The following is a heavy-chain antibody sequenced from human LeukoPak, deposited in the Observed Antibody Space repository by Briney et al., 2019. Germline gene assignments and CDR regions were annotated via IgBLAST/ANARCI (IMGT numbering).Heavy chain of an antibody. CDR1: GYSFTSYW. V-gene: IGHV5-51*07. D-gene: IGHD4-17*01. CDR3: ARTYGDYDNWFDP. CDR2: IYPGDSDT. Sequence: AESLKISSKGSGYSFTSYWIGWVHRIPEKGLEWMGIIYPGDSDTRYSPSFQGQVTISADKSISTAYLQWSSLKASDTAMYYCARTYGDYDNWFDPWGQGTLVTVSS. J-gene: IGHJ5*02.